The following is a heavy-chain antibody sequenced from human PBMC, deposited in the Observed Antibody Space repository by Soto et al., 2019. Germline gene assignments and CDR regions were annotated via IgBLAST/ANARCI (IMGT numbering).Heavy chain of an antibody. CDR2: ISYDGSNK. V-gene: IGHV3-30-3*01. D-gene: IGHD2-15*01. CDR3: ARNPAGVVVVAATSYGFDP. CDR1: GFTFSSYA. J-gene: IGHJ5*02. Sequence: QVQLVESGGGVVQPGRSLRLSCAASGFTFSSYAMHWVRQAPGKGLEWVAVISYDGSNKYYADSVKGRFTISRDNSKNTLYLQMNILRAEDTAVYYCARNPAGVVVVAATSYGFDPWGQGTLVTVSS.